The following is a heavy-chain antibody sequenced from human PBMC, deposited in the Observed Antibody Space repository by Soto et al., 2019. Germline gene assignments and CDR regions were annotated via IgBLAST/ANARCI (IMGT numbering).Heavy chain of an antibody. J-gene: IGHJ6*02. CDR3: ARGLISAAGDYYYGMDV. CDR1: GFTVSRNY. Sequence: GGSLRLSCAASGFTVSRNYMSWVRQAPGKGLEWVSVIYSGGSTYYADSVKGRFTISRDNSKNTLYLQMNSLRAEDTAVYYCARGLISAAGDYYYGMDVWGQGTTVTVSS. D-gene: IGHD6-13*01. CDR2: IYSGGST. V-gene: IGHV3-53*01.